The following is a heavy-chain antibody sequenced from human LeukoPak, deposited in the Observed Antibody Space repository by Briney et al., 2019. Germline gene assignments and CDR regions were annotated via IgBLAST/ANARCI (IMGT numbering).Heavy chain of an antibody. CDR3: ARVAHLLCFDY. D-gene: IGHD2-2*01. Sequence: GGSLRLSCAASGFTFSSYAMHWVRQAPGKGLEWVAVISYDGSNKYYADSVKGRFTISRDNSKNTLYLQMNSLGAEDTAVYYCARVAHLLCFDYWGQGTLVTVSS. CDR1: GFTFSSYA. V-gene: IGHV3-30-3*01. CDR2: ISYDGSNK. J-gene: IGHJ4*02.